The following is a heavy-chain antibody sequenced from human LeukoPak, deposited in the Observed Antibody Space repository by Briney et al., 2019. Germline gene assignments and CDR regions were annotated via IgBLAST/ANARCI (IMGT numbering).Heavy chain of an antibody. D-gene: IGHD5-24*01. CDR3: ARDAEMATMNGYYFDY. CDR2: ISYDGSNK. V-gene: IGHV3-30*04. CDR1: GFTFSSYA. Sequence: PGGSLRLSCAASGFTFSSYAMHRVRQAPGKGLEWVAVISYDGSNKYYADSVKGRFTISRDNSKNTLYLQMNSLRAEDTAVYYCARDAEMATMNGYYFDYWAREPWSPSPQ. J-gene: IGHJ4*02.